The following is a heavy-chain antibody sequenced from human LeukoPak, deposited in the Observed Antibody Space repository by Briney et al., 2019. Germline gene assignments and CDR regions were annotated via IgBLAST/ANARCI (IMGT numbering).Heavy chain of an antibody. CDR2: ISSTSTTI. CDR3: ARTYGSGTNFDY. D-gene: IGHD6-19*01. J-gene: IGHJ4*02. CDR1: GLTFSSYS. Sequence: GGSLRLSCAASGLTFSSYSMNWVRQAPGKRLEWVSSISSTSTTIYYADSVKGRFTISRDNAKNSLYLQMNSLRDEDTAVYYCARTYGSGTNFDYWGQGTLVTVSS. V-gene: IGHV3-48*02.